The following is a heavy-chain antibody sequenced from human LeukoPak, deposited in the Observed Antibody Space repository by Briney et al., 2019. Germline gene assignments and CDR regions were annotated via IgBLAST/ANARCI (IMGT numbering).Heavy chain of an antibody. V-gene: IGHV3-53*01. J-gene: IGHJ4*02. CDR1: EFIVSSNY. D-gene: IGHD2-8*01. CDR3: AREYGLYVDY. CDR2: IYTGGST. Sequence: GGSLRLSCAASEFIVSSNYMSWVRQAPGKGLEWIWFIYTGGSTYYDASFKGRFTISGDTSKNPLYLKMNTLRAEDTAVYYCAREYGLYVDYWAQGTLVRVSS.